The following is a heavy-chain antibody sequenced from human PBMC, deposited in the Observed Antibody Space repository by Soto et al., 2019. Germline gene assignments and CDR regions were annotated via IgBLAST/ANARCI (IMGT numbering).Heavy chain of an antibody. CDR1: GFTFSSYG. Sequence: ESGGGVVQPGRSLRLSCAASGFTFSSYGMHWVRQAPGKGLEWVAVISYDGSNKYYADSVKGRFTISRDNSKNTLYLQMNSLRAEDTAVYYCAKGKKTSGYYPLQSQASNWFDPWGQGTLVTVSS. CDR3: AKGKKTSGYYPLQSQASNWFDP. V-gene: IGHV3-30*18. J-gene: IGHJ5*02. CDR2: ISYDGSNK. D-gene: IGHD3-22*01.